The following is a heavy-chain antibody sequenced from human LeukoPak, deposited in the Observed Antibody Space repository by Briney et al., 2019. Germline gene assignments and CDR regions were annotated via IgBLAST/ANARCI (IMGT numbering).Heavy chain of an antibody. Sequence: SVKVSCKASGGTFSSYAISWVRQAPGQGLEWMGGIIPIFGTANYAQKFQGRVTITADESTSTAYMELSSLRSEDTAVYYCAGDGGDVVVPAAFWGQGTLVTVSS. CDR3: AGDGGDVVVPAAF. J-gene: IGHJ4*02. CDR2: IIPIFGTA. CDR1: GGTFSSYA. D-gene: IGHD2-2*01. V-gene: IGHV1-69*13.